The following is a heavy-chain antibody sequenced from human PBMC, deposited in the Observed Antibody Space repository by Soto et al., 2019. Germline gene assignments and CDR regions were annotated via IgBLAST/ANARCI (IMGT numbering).Heavy chain of an antibody. CDR1: GDSITSAY. CDR2: GHYSGST. J-gene: IGHJ6*03. Sequence: QVQLQGSGPGLVKPSETLSLSCTVSGDSITSAYWSWIRQPPGKGLEWIGYGHYSGSTNYNPSLKSRVTISVDTSKNQFSLKVGSLTAADTAMYYCAMLSPLRVTTGSTYYHSMDVWGKGTAVTVSS. D-gene: IGHD4-4*01. V-gene: IGHV4-59*08. CDR3: AMLSPLRVTTGSTYYHSMDV.